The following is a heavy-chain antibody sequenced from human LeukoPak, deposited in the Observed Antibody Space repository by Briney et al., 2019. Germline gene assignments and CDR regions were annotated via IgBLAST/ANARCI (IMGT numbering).Heavy chain of an antibody. CDR3: ARDHDSNVYYAQFAY. D-gene: IGHD3-22*01. CDR1: GYTFTSYA. CDR2: IIPIFHTA. J-gene: IGHJ4*02. Sequence: SVKVSCKASGYTFTSYAMNWVRQAPGQGLEWMGGIIPIFHTANYAHKFQGRVTITADESARTAYMELSSLGSDDTAVYYCARDHDSNVYYAQFAYWGQGTLVTVSS. V-gene: IGHV1-69*13.